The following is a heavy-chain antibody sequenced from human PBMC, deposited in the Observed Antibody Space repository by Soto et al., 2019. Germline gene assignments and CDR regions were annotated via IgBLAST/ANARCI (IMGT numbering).Heavy chain of an antibody. CDR1: GFTFDDYA. CDR2: ISWNSGSI. CDR3: AKDMGTQWWHMGGVGYYYYYMDV. V-gene: IGHV3-9*01. Sequence: EVQLVESGGGLVQPGSSLRLSCAASGFTFDDYAMHWVRQAPGKGLEWVSGISWNSGSIGDADSVKGRFTISRDNAKNSLYLKMNRLRAEDTALYYCAKDMGTQWWHMGGVGYYYYYMDVWGKGTTVTVSS. D-gene: IGHD2-8*01. J-gene: IGHJ6*03.